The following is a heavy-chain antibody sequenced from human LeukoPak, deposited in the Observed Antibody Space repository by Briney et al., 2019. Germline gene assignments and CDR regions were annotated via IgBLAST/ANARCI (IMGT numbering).Heavy chain of an antibody. V-gene: IGHV3-21*01. CDR1: GFTFHTCS. D-gene: IGHD3-16*01. Sequence: GGSLRLSCSASGFTFHTCSMNWVRQAPGKGLEWVSSISSSSSYIYYADSVKGRFTISRDNAKNSLYLQMNSLRAEDTAVYYCARDWGSNYGMDVWGQGTTVTVSS. CDR2: ISSSSSYI. J-gene: IGHJ6*02. CDR3: ARDWGSNYGMDV.